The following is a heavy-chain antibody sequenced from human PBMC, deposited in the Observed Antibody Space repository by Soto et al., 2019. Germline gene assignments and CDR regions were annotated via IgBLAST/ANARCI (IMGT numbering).Heavy chain of an antibody. J-gene: IGHJ6*02. V-gene: IGHV1-8*01. CDR2: MNPNSGNT. D-gene: IGHD1-7*01. CDR1: GYTFTSYD. CDR3: ARGYPVLELRNHYYYYYGMDV. Sequence: QVQLVQSGAEVKKPGASVKVSCKASGYTFTSYDINWVRQATGQGLEWMGWMNPNSGNTGYAQKFQGRVTMTRNTSISPAYMELSSLRSEDTAVYYCARGYPVLELRNHYYYYYGMDVWGQGTTVTVSS.